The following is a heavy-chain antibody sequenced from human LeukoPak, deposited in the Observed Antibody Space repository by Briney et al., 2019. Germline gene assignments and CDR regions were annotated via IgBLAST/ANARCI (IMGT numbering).Heavy chain of an antibody. D-gene: IGHD1-26*01. V-gene: IGHV3-7*01. CDR2: IKQDGSEK. Sequence: GGSLRLSCAASGFTFSSYWMSWVRQAPGKGLQWVANIKQDGSEKYYVDSVKGRFTISRDNAKNSLYLQMNSLRAEDTAVYYCARALKEILGSYYFDYWGQGTLVTVSS. CDR1: GFTFSSYW. CDR3: ARALKEILGSYYFDY. J-gene: IGHJ4*02.